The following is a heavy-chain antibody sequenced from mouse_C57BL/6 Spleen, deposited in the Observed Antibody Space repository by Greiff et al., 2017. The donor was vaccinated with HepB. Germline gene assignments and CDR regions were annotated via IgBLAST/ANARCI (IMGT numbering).Heavy chain of an antibody. CDR3: ARDHYGSSSWFAY. J-gene: IGHJ3*01. D-gene: IGHD1-1*01. Sequence: VKLMESGGGLVKPGGSLKLSCAASGFTFSSYAMSWVRQTPEKRLEWVATISDGGSYTYYPDNVKGRFTISRDNAKNNLYLQMSHLKSEDTAMYYCARDHYGSSSWFAYWGQGTLVTVSA. V-gene: IGHV5-4*01. CDR2: ISDGGSYT. CDR1: GFTFSSYA.